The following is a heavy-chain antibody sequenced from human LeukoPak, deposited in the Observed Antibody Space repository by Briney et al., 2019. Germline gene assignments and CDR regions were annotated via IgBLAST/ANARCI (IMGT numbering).Heavy chain of an antibody. CDR3: ASTERCSTTCPLDY. CDR2: INHSGST. D-gene: IGHD2-2*01. Sequence: PSETLSLTCAVYGGSFRGYYWSWIRQPPGKGLEWIGEINHSGSTNYNPSLKSRVTISLDASMKKFSLKLNSVTAADTAVYYCASTERCSTTCPLDYWGQGTLVTVSS. J-gene: IGHJ4*02. V-gene: IGHV4-34*01. CDR1: GGSFRGYY.